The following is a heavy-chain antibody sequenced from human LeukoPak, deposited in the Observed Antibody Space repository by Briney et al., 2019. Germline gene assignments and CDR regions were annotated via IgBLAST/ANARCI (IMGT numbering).Heavy chain of an antibody. V-gene: IGHV1-46*01. J-gene: IGHJ4*02. CDR1: GYTFTNYY. CDR2: INPSGGST. CDR3: ARFFMAAPFYDY. D-gene: IGHD6-13*01. Sequence: ASVKVSCKASGYTFTNYYIHWVRQAPGQGLEWMGIINPSGGSTTYAQNFQGRVTMTRDTSTSTVYMELSSLRSEDTAVYYCARFFMAAPFYDYWGQGTLVTVSS.